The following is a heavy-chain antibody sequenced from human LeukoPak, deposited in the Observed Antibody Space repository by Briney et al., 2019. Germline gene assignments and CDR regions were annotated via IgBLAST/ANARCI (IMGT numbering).Heavy chain of an antibody. CDR3: ARLGYYDSSVAYFDY. D-gene: IGHD3-22*01. CDR2: IYPGDSDT. CDR1: GYSLTSYW. J-gene: IGHJ4*02. Sequence: GESLEISCKGSGYSLTSYWIGWVRQMPGKGLEWMGIIYPGDSDTRYSPSFQGQVTISADKSISTAYLQWSSLKASDTAMYYCARLGYYDSSVAYFDYWGQGTLVTVSS. V-gene: IGHV5-51*01.